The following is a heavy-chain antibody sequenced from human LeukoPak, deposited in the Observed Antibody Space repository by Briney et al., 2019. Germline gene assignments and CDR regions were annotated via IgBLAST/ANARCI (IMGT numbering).Heavy chain of an antibody. D-gene: IGHD3-16*01. V-gene: IGHV1-18*04. CDR2: ISAYNGNT. CDR1: GYTFTSYG. J-gene: IGHJ6*02. Sequence: ASVKVSCKASGYTFTSYGISWVRQAPGQGLEWMGWISAYNGNTNYAQKLQGRVTMTTDTSTSTVYMELSSLRSEDTAVYYCATSSPNWDYYYGMDVWGQGTTVTVSS. CDR3: ATSSPNWDYYYGMDV.